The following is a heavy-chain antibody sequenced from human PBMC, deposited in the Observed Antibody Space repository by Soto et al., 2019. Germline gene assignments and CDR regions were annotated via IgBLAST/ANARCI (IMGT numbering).Heavy chain of an antibody. D-gene: IGHD6-13*01. V-gene: IGHV3-23*01. J-gene: IGHJ4*02. CDR2: ISGSGGST. Sequence: GGSLRLSCAASGFTFSSYAMSWVRQAPGKGLEWVSSISGSGGSTYYADSVKGRFTISRDNSKNTLYLQMNSLRAEDTAVYYCAKDPRVAAASIPDNYWGQGTLVTVSS. CDR3: AKDPRVAAASIPDNY. CDR1: GFTFSSYA.